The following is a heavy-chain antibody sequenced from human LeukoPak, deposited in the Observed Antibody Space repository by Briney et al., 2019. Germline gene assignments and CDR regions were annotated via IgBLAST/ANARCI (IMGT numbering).Heavy chain of an antibody. Sequence: ASVKVSCKVSGYTLTELSMHWVRQAPGKGLEWMGGFDPEDGGTIYAQKFQGRVTMTEDTSTDTAYMELSSLRSEDTAVYYCATDLWRVVTSPFDYWGQGTLVTVSS. D-gene: IGHD4-23*01. CDR2: FDPEDGGT. V-gene: IGHV1-24*01. CDR3: ATDLWRVVTSPFDY. CDR1: GYTLTELS. J-gene: IGHJ4*02.